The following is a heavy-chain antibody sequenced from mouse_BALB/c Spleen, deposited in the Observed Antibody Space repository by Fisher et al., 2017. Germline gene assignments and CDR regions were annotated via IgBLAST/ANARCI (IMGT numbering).Heavy chain of an antibody. V-gene: IGHV1-69*02. J-gene: IGHJ4*01. D-gene: IGHD4-1*01. CDR3: ARGYGPLTGRMDY. Sequence: KFKGKAILTVDKSSSTAYMQLSSLTSEDSAVYYCARGYGPLTGRMDYWGQGTSVTVSS.